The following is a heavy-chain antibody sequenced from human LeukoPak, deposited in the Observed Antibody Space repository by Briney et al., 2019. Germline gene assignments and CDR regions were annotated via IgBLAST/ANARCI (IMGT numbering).Heavy chain of an antibody. CDR3: AREGYCSGGICSYDN. CDR1: GFTFSNYW. V-gene: IGHV3-7*01. J-gene: IGHJ4*02. Sequence: GGSLRLSCAASGFTFSNYWMNWVRQAPGKGLEWVARIKQDGSEKYYVESVKGRFTISRDDAKKSVYLRMDSLRAEDTAVYYCAREGYCSGGICSYDNWGQGTLVTVSS. CDR2: IKQDGSEK. D-gene: IGHD2-15*01.